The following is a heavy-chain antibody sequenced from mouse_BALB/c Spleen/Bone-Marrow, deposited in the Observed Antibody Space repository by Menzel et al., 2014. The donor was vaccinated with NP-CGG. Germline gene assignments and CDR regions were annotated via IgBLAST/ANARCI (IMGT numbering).Heavy chain of an antibody. CDR3: ARAFWDYFED. D-gene: IGHD4-1*01. Sequence: EVQRVESGPGLVKPSQSLSLTCSVTGYSITSGYYWNWIRQFPGNKLEWMGYINYDGSNKYNPSLKNRISITRDTSKNQFFLKLNSVTTEDTATYYCARAFWDYFEDWGQGTTLTVSS. CDR1: GYSITSGYY. V-gene: IGHV3-6*02. J-gene: IGHJ2*01. CDR2: INYDGSN.